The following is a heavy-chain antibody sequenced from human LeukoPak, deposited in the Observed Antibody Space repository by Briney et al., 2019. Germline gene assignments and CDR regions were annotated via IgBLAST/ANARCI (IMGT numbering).Heavy chain of an antibody. CDR3: ARLRAMATEYYFDY. Sequence: SETLSLTCTVSGGSISSGGYYWSWIRQHPGKGLEWIGYIYYSGSTYYNPSLKSRVTISVDTSKNQFSLKLSPVTAADTAVYYCARLRAMATEYYFDYWGQGTLVTVSS. D-gene: IGHD5-24*01. CDR1: GGSISSGGYY. J-gene: IGHJ4*02. CDR2: IYYSGST. V-gene: IGHV4-31*03.